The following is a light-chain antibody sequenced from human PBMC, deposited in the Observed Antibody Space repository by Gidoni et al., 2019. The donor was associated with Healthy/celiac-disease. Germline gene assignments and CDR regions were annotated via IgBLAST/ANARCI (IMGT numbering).Light chain of an antibody. CDR3: QQYGSFWT. J-gene: IGKJ1*01. CDR2: GAS. Sequence: EIVLTQSPGTLSLSPGERATLSCRAGQSVSSSYLAWYQQKPGQAPRLLIYGASSRATGIPDRFSGSGSGTDFTLTISRLEPEDFAVYYCQQYGSFWTFGQGTKVEIK. CDR1: QSVSSSY. V-gene: IGKV3-20*01.